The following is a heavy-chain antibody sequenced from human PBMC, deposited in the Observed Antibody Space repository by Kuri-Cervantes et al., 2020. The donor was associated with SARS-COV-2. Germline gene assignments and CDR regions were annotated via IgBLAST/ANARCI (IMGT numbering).Heavy chain of an antibody. CDR2: IYYSGST. J-gene: IGHJ6*03. D-gene: IGHD4-11*01. CDR1: GGSISSYY. V-gene: IGHV4-59*01. CDR3: ARGSYSNYGYYYYYYMDV. Sequence: SETLSLTCTVSGGSISSYYWSWVRQPPGKGLEWIGYIYYSGSTNYNPSLKSRVTISVDTSKNQFSLKLSSVTAADTAVSYYARGSYSNYGYYYYYYMDVCGKAIT.